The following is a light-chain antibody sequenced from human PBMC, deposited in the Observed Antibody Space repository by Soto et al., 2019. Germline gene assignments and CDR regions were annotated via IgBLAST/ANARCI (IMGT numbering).Light chain of an antibody. Sequence: EIVMTQSPATLSVSPGERVTLSCRASQSVSRSLAWYQQKPGQAPRLLIYGASTRATGIPARFSGSGSGTEFTLTISSLQSEDFAVYYCQQYNNWPPLTFGPGTKVDIK. V-gene: IGKV3-15*01. J-gene: IGKJ3*01. CDR1: QSVSRS. CDR2: GAS. CDR3: QQYNNWPPLT.